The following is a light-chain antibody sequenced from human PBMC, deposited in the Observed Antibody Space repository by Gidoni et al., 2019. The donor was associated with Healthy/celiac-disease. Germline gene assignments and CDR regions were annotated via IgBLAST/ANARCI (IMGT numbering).Light chain of an antibody. CDR1: QSISSY. CDR3: QQSYSTPWT. J-gene: IGKJ1*01. V-gene: IGKV1-39*01. CDR2: AAS. Sequence: DIHMTQSPSPLSASVGERVTITCRASQSISSYLNWYQQKPGKAPKLLIYAASSLQSGVPSRFSGSGSGTDFTLTISSLQPEDFATYYCQQSYSTPWTFGQXTKVEIK.